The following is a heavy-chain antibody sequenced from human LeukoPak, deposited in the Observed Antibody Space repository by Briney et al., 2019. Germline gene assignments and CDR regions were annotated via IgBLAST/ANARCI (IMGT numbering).Heavy chain of an antibody. CDR1: GYSISSGYY. D-gene: IGHD3-10*01. CDR2: IYHSGST. J-gene: IGHJ4*02. CDR3: ARVYYYGSGSYTYFDY. V-gene: IGHV4-38-2*02. Sequence: PSETLSLTCTVSGYSISSGYYWGWIRQPPGKGLEWIGSIYHSGSTYYNPSLKSRVTISVDTSKNQFSLKLSSVTAADTAVYYCARVYYYGSGSYTYFDYWGQGTLVTVSS.